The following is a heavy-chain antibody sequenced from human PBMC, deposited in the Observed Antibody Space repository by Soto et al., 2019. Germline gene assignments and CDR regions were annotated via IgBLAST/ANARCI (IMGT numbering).Heavy chain of an antibody. V-gene: IGHV6-1*01. CDR2: TYYRSKLYN. Sequence: SQTLSLTCAISVDSVSSNSAAWDWISQSPSRGLEWLGRTYYRSKLYNDYAVSVKSRITINTDTSKNQFSLQLNSVTPEDTAVYYCARDLGTLASNIVALPDYYGMAVWGQGTAATGXS. J-gene: IGHJ6*01. CDR1: VDSVSSNSAA. D-gene: IGHD2-2*01. CDR3: ARDLGTLASNIVALPDYYGMAV.